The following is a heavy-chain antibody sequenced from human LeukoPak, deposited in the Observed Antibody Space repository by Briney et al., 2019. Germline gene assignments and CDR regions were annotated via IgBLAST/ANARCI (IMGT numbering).Heavy chain of an antibody. CDR2: IKQDGSEK. J-gene: IGHJ4*02. V-gene: IGHV3-7*01. CDR3: ARDVSPYY. CDR1: GFTFSDYY. Sequence: GGSLRLSCVASGFTFSDYYMSWVRQPPGKGLEWVANIKQDGSEKYYVDSEKGRFTISRDNAKNSLFLQMNSLRAEDTAVYYCARDVSPYYWGQGTLVTVSS.